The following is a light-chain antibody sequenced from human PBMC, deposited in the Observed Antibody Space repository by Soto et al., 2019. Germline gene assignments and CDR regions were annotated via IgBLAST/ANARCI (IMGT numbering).Light chain of an antibody. CDR1: SSDVGGYNY. J-gene: IGLJ3*02. V-gene: IGLV2-14*01. Sequence: QSALTQPASVSGSPGQTITISCTGSSSDVGGYNYVSWYQQHRGKAPKLMIYEVNNRPSGVSHRFSGSKSGNTASLTISGLQAEDEADYYCSSYTSSSTQVLGGGTQLTVL. CDR3: SSYTSSSTQV. CDR2: EVN.